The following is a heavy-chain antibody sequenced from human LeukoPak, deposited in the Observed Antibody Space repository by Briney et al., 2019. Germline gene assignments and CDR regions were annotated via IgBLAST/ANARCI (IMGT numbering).Heavy chain of an antibody. V-gene: IGHV3-53*01. D-gene: IGHD3-16*02. CDR2: IYSGGET. CDR3: ARPSLHLGELSLYDC. CDR1: GFAVSSDY. Sequence: GGSLRLSCAASGFAVSSDYMSWVRQAPGKGLEWVSVIYSGGETYYTDSVKGRFTISRDNSKNTLYLQMNSLRAEDTAIYYCARPSLHLGELSLYDCWGQGTLVTVSS. J-gene: IGHJ4*02.